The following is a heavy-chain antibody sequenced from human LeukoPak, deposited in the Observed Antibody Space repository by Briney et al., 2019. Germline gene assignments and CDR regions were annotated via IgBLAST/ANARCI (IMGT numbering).Heavy chain of an antibody. D-gene: IGHD4-17*01. CDR3: ARLLSTVYWYFDL. CDR2: VHHSGAT. J-gene: IGHJ2*01. Sequence: SETLSLTCTVSDESVSDYYWTWIRQPPGKGLEWIGFVHHSGATNYNPSLQSRVTMSIDVSKNRFSLKLSSVTAADTAVYYCARLLSTVYWYFDLWGRGTLVTVSS. V-gene: IGHV4-59*02. CDR1: DESVSDYY.